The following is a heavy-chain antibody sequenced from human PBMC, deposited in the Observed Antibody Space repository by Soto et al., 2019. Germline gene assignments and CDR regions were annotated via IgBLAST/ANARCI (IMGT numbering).Heavy chain of an antibody. D-gene: IGHD3-22*01. V-gene: IGHV1-69*01. CDR1: GGTFSRSA. J-gene: IGHJ4*02. CDR2: IVPVFGKA. Sequence: QVQLVQSGAEVKKPGSSVKVSCKASGGTFSRSAINWVRQAPGQGLEWMGGIVPVFGKANYAQKFQGRVTITADESTSTGYMELRSLTSEDTAGYFCARDGTLYDSSAYYYVYWGQGPLVTVSS. CDR3: ARDGTLYDSSAYYYVY.